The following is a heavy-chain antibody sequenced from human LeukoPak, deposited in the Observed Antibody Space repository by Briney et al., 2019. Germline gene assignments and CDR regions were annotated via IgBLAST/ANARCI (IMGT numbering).Heavy chain of an antibody. J-gene: IGHJ3*02. Sequence: SETLSLTCTVSGASIGSRVYFWAWIRQAPGKGLDSIGAIYSGGSTYYNPSLKSRATISVDTSSNRFSLELTSVTATDTGLYFCARQRRDDNVWGTYRYTLGAFDIWGQGTRVTVSS. CDR1: GASIGSRVYF. CDR3: ARQRRDDNVWGTYRYTLGAFDI. CDR2: IYSGGST. V-gene: IGHV4-39*01. D-gene: IGHD3-16*02.